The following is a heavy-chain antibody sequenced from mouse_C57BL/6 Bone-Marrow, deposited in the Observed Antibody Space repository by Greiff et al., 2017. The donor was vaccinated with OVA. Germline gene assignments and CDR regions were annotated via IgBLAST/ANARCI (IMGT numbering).Heavy chain of an antibody. V-gene: IGHV3-1*01. CDR3: ARELRFYYFDY. CDR2: ISYSGST. D-gene: IGHD1-1*01. J-gene: IGHJ2*01. CDR1: GYSITSGYD. Sequence: EVKLMESGPGLVKPSQSLSLTCTVTGYSITSGYDWHWIRNFPGNKLKWMGYISYSGSTNYNPSLKCLISITHDTSKNPFFLKLNSVTTEDTATYYFARELRFYYFDYWGQGTTLTVSS.